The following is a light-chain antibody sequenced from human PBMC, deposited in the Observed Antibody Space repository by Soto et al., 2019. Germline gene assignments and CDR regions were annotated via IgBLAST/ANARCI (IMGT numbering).Light chain of an antibody. V-gene: IGKV3-11*01. CDR1: QSVDKY. CDR3: QQRTNWPLT. J-gene: IGKJ4*01. CDR2: DAS. Sequence: EIVLTQSPATLSFSPGEGATLSCRASQSVDKYLVWYQQKPGQAPRLLIYDASSRATGIPARFSGSGSGTDFSLTITSLEPEDFAVYYCQQRTNWPLTFGGGTKLEIK.